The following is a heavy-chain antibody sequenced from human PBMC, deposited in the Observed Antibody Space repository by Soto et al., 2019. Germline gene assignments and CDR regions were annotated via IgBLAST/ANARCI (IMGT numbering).Heavy chain of an antibody. CDR1: GYTFTSYG. D-gene: IGHD1-26*01. CDR2: ISAYNGNT. V-gene: IGHV1-18*01. Sequence: QVQLVQSGGEVKKPGASVKVSCKASGYTFTSYGISWVRQAPGEGLEWMGWISAYNGNTNLAQKIKGRVTRTTGTSSSTAYMELRSLRSDDTAVYYCARGGAWDLYGMDVWGQGTTVTVSS. CDR3: ARGGAWDLYGMDV. J-gene: IGHJ6*02.